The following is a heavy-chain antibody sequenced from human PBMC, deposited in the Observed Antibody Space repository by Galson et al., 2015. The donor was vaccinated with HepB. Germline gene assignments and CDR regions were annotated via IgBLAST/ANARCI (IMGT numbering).Heavy chain of an antibody. Sequence: SVKVSCKASGGTFSSFTLSWMRQAPGQGLEWMGGIIPIFGTTKYAQKLQGRVTMTTDTSTSTAYMELRSLRSDDTAVYYCARESDSSGYSLDYWGQGTLVTVSS. D-gene: IGHD3-22*01. CDR1: GGTFSSFT. CDR3: ARESDSSGYSLDY. CDR2: IIPIFGTT. V-gene: IGHV1-69*05. J-gene: IGHJ4*02.